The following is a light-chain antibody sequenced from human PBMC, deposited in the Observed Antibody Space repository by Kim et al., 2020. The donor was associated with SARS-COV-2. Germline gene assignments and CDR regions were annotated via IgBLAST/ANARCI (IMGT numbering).Light chain of an antibody. V-gene: IGLV3-21*04. CDR2: YDS. Sequence: SYELTQPPSVSVAPGKTARITCGGNNIGSKSLHWYQQKPGQAPVLVIYYDSDRPSGIPERFSGSNSGNTATLTISRVEAGDEADYYCQVWDSSSDRLYVFGTGTKVTVL. CDR1: NIGSKS. J-gene: IGLJ1*01. CDR3: QVWDSSSDRLYV.